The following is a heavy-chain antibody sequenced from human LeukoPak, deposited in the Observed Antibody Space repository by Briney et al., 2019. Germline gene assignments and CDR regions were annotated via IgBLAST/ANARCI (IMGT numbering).Heavy chain of an antibody. D-gene: IGHD3-22*01. CDR3: ARAYFYDTSGYYYGY. CDR1: GFTFNTYR. Sequence: PGGSLRLSCAASGFTFNTYRMTWVRQAPGKGLEWVSSISGSGTYIYYADSVKGRFTISRDNAKNSLYLQMNGLRAEDTAVYYCARAYFYDTSGYYYGYWGQGTLVTVSS. V-gene: IGHV3-21*01. CDR2: ISGSGTYI. J-gene: IGHJ4*02.